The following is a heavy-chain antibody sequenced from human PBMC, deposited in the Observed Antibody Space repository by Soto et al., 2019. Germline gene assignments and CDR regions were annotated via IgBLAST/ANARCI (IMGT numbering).Heavy chain of an antibody. CDR3: ARSLSHSYSSSWYYFDY. Sequence: QVQLVQSGAEVKKPGSSVKVSCKACGGTFSSYAISWVRQAPGQGREWMGGIIPIFGTANYAQKFQGRVTITADESTSTAYMELSSLRSEDTAVYYCARSLSHSYSSSWYYFDYWGQGTLVTVSS. D-gene: IGHD6-13*01. V-gene: IGHV1-69*01. CDR2: IIPIFGTA. J-gene: IGHJ4*02. CDR1: GGTFSSYA.